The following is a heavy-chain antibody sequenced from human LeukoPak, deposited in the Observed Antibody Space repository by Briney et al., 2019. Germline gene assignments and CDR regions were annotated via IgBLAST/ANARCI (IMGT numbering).Heavy chain of an antibody. CDR1: GYTFTSYG. Sequence: ASVKVSCKASGYTFTSYGISWVRQAPGQGLEWMGWISAYNGNTNYAQQFQGRVTMTRDTSTRTVFMELNSLRSEDTAVYYCALYSSTWYWGQGTLVTVSS. D-gene: IGHD6-13*01. CDR2: ISAYNGNT. CDR3: ALYSSTWY. V-gene: IGHV1-18*01. J-gene: IGHJ4*02.